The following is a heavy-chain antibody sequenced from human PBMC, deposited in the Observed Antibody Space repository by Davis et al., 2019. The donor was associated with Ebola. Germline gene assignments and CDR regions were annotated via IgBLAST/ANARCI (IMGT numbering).Heavy chain of an antibody. V-gene: IGHV3-74*01. J-gene: IGHJ4*02. CDR1: GFTFSSYW. CDR3: AQRTI. Sequence: HTGGSLRLSCAASGFTFSSYWMHWVRQAPGKGLVWVSHINSDGSSTSYADSVKGRFTIPRDNAKNTLYLQINSLRAEDKAVYYCAQRTIGGQGTLVTVSS. D-gene: IGHD1/OR15-1a*01. CDR2: INSDGSST.